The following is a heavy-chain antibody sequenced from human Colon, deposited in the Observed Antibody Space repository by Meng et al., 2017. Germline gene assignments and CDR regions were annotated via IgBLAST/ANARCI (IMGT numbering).Heavy chain of an antibody. D-gene: IGHD6-19*01. CDR1: GFTFTGYT. J-gene: IGHJ4*02. Sequence: QAKCVESGAEGKKPGAAVKLSCKTSGFTFTGYTLHGVSQASGQSLEWMGWINAADGSTKYSQKFLDRVTITRDTSASTVYMELSSLTSEDTAVYYCARGAITRTATALGWWGQGTLVTVSS. CDR3: ARGAITRTATALGW. CDR2: INAADGST. V-gene: IGHV1-3*01.